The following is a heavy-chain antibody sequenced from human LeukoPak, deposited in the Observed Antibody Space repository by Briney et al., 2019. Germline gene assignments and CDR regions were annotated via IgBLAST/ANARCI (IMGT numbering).Heavy chain of an antibody. D-gene: IGHD1-26*01. Sequence: EASXTVSCXXSGXXLSELSTXWVRQAPGQGLEWMGGFDPGDDETIYAQKFQGRVTMTEDTSTDTAYLELSSLRSEDTAVYFCATEKDLLLDSWGQGTPVTVSS. CDR3: ATEKDLLLDS. V-gene: IGHV1-24*01. J-gene: IGHJ5*01. CDR1: GXXLSELS. CDR2: FDPGDDET.